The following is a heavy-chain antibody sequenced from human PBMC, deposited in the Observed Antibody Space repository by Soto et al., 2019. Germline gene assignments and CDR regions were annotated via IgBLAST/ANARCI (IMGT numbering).Heavy chain of an antibody. V-gene: IGHV1-8*01. CDR3: ATSGGDCYLY. J-gene: IGHJ4*02. CDR2: LNPNSGDT. D-gene: IGHD2-21*02. Sequence: QVQLVQSGAEVKKPGASVKVSCKASGYTFSSYDINLVRQATGQGLEWMGWLNPNSGDTGYAQKFQGRVTLTRNTSINTAYIELSSLTSDDTAVYDCATSGGDCYLYWGQGTLVTVSS. CDR1: GYTFSSYD.